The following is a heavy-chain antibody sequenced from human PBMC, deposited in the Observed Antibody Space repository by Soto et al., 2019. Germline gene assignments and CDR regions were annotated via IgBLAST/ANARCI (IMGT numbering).Heavy chain of an antibody. J-gene: IGHJ5*02. Sequence: EASVKVSCKASGYTFTSYGISWVRQAPGQGLEWMGWISAYNGNTNYAQKLQGRVTMTTGTSTSTAYMELRSLRSDDTAVYYCARGGQLERRFGWFDPWGQGTLVTVSS. D-gene: IGHD1-1*01. CDR2: ISAYNGNT. V-gene: IGHV1-18*04. CDR3: ARGGQLERRFGWFDP. CDR1: GYTFTSYG.